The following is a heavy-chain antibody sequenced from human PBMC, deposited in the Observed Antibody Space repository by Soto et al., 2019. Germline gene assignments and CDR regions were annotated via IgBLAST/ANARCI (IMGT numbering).Heavy chain of an antibody. CDR2: IFASGATI. CDR3: ARDKDWAFDY. Sequence: EVQLVESGGGLVQPGGSMRLSCVASGFTFSSYSMVWVRQAPGKGLEWIAYIFASGATIHYSDSVKGRFTVSRDYTHNSRFLLMNSLRAEDTAVYYCARDKDWAFDYWGQGTQVIVSS. V-gene: IGHV3-48*03. D-gene: IGHD3-9*01. CDR1: GFTFSSYS. J-gene: IGHJ4*02.